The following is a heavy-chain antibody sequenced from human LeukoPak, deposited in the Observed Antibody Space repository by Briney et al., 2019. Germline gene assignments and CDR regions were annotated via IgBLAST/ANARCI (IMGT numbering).Heavy chain of an antibody. CDR1: GESFSGYY. Sequence: SETLSLTCAVYGESFSGYYWSWIRHPPGKGLEWIGEINHSGSTNYNPSLKSRVTISVDTSKNQCSLKLSSVTAADTAVYYCARQGITMVRGGPRYYYYYYMDVWGKGTTVTISS. J-gene: IGHJ6*03. CDR3: ARQGITMVRGGPRYYYYYYMDV. CDR2: INHSGST. V-gene: IGHV4-34*01. D-gene: IGHD3-10*01.